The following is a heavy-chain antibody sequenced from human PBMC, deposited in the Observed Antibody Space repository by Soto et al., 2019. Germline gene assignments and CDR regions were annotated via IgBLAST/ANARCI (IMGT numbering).Heavy chain of an antibody. CDR2: IKEDGSEK. CDR1: GFTFSSSW. D-gene: IGHD6-19*01. V-gene: IGHV3-7*01. Sequence: GGSLRLSCAASGFTFSSSWMSWVRQAPGKGLEWVANIKEDGSEKYYVDSVKGRFTISRDNAKNSLDLQMNSLRAEDTAVYYCARDGLVRGIVQWFDPWGQGTLVTVSS. CDR3: ARDGLVRGIVQWFDP. J-gene: IGHJ5*02.